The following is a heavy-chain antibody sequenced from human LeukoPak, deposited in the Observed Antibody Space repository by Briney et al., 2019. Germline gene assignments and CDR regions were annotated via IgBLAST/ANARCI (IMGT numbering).Heavy chain of an antibody. CDR1: GGSFSGYY. D-gene: IGHD3-10*01. J-gene: IGHJ4*02. V-gene: IGHV4-34*01. Sequence: SETLSLTCAVYGGSFSGYYWSWIRQPPGKGLEWIGEINHSGSTNYNPSLKSRVTISVDTSKNQCSLKLSSVTAADTAVYYCARPTYYYGSGNRYYFDYWGQGTLVTVSS. CDR3: ARPTYYYGSGNRYYFDY. CDR2: INHSGST.